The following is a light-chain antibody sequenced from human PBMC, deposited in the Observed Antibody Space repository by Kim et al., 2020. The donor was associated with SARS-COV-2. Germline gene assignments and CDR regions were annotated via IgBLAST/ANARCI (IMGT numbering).Light chain of an antibody. Sequence: GQKVTIRCSGSSYNIGNNYVSWYQQRPGTAPKLLIYDNNKRPSGIPDRFSGSKSGTSATLGITGLQTGDEADYYCGTWDSSLSAGVFGGGTQMTVL. V-gene: IGLV1-51*01. CDR2: DNN. CDR3: GTWDSSLSAGV. CDR1: SYNIGNNY. J-gene: IGLJ3*02.